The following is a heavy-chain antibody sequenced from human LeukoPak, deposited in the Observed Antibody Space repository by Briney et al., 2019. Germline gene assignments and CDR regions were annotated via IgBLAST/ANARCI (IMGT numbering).Heavy chain of an antibody. J-gene: IGHJ4*02. CDR1: GGSFSGYY. CDR3: ARGGVRYFDWSPHMTTHFDY. V-gene: IGHV4-34*01. Sequence: SETLSLTCAVYGGSFSGYYWSWIRQPPGKGLEWIGEINHRGSTNYNPSLKSRVTISVDTSKNQFSLKLSSVTAADTAVYYCARGGVRYFDWSPHMTTHFDYWGQGTLVTVSS. CDR2: INHRGST. D-gene: IGHD3-9*01.